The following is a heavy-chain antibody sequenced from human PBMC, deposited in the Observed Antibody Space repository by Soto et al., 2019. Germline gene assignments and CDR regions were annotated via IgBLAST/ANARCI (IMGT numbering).Heavy chain of an antibody. J-gene: IGHJ5*02. V-gene: IGHV3-23*01. CDR3: VKRKADSACYES. CDR1: GFTFNNYA. D-gene: IGHD3-22*01. CDR2: ISVSGVST. Sequence: EVQLLESGGGMVQPGGSLRLSCAAAGFTFNNYAMTWVRQAPVKGLEWVSSISVSGVSTYYADSVKGRFTLSRDNSKNTLYQQMNSLRAEDTAVYYCVKRKADSACYESWGQGTLVTVSS.